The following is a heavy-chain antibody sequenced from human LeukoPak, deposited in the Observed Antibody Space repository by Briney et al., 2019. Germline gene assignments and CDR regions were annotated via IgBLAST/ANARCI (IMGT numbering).Heavy chain of an antibody. D-gene: IGHD3-22*01. CDR1: GDSVSSNSAA. V-gene: IGHV6-1*01. Sequence: SQTLSLTCAISGDSVSSNSAAWNWIWQSPSRGLEWLGRTYYRSKWYNDYAVSVKSRITINPDTSKNQFSLQLNSVTPEDTAVYYCARTSSQYDSSGYYYEFFDYWGQGTLVTVSS. J-gene: IGHJ4*02. CDR2: TYYRSKWYN. CDR3: ARTSSQYDSSGYYYEFFDY.